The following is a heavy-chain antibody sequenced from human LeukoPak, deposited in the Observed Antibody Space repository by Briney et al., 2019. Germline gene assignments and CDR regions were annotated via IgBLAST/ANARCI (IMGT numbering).Heavy chain of an antibody. V-gene: IGHV1-8*03. CDR1: GYTFTGYY. CDR2: MNPNSGDR. Sequence: ASVKVSCKASGYTFTGYYMHWVRQATGQGLEWMGWMNPNSGDRGYAQKFQGRVTITRNTSISTAYMELSSLRSEDTAVYYCARVVQNYFDYWGQGTLVTVSS. J-gene: IGHJ4*02. CDR3: ARVVQNYFDY. D-gene: IGHD2-8*01.